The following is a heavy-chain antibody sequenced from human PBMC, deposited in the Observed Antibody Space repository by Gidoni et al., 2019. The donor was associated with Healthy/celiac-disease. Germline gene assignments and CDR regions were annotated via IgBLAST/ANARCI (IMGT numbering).Heavy chain of an antibody. CDR3: ARDARHSYYYYGMDV. CDR1: GFTFSSYE. CDR2: ISSSGSTR. V-gene: IGHV3-48*03. Sequence: EVQLVASGGGLVQPGGSLRLSCASSGFTFSSYEMDWVRQAPGKGLEWVSYISSSGSTRYYADSVKGRFTIARDNAKNSLYLQMNSLRAEDTAVYYCARDARHSYYYYGMDVWGQGTTVTVSS. J-gene: IGHJ6*02.